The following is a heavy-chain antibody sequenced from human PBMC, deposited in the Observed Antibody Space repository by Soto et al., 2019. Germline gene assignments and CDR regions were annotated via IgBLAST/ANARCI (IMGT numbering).Heavy chain of an antibody. D-gene: IGHD2-15*01. CDR2: ISAYNGNT. CDR1: GYTFTSYG. J-gene: IGHJ6*02. V-gene: IGHV1-18*01. Sequence: ASVKVSCKASGYTFTSYGISWVRQAPGQGLEWMGWISAYNGNTNYAQKLQGRVTMTTDTSTSTAYMELRSLRSDDTAVYYCARAGGVAAIRYYHYGMDVWGQGTTVTVSS. CDR3: ARAGGVAAIRYYHYGMDV.